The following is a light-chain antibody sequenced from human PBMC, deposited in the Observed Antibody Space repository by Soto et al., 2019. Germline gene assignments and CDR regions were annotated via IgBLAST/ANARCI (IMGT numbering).Light chain of an antibody. CDR2: GAF. V-gene: IGKV3-15*01. J-gene: IGKJ1*01. CDR3: QQHNNWPPWT. CDR1: QSVSSN. Sequence: EIVMTQSPATLSVSPGERATLSCRASQSVSSNLAWYQQKPGQAPRLLIYGAFTRATDIPARFSGSGSGTESTLTISSLQSEDFAVYYCQQHNNWPPWTFGQGTKVESK.